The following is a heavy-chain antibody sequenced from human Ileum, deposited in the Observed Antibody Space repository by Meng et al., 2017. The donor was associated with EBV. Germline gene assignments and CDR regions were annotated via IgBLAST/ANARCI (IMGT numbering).Heavy chain of an antibody. V-gene: IGHV4-30-2*01. D-gene: IGHD4-23*01. Sequence: QLQLQESGSGLVKPPQTLSLTCAVSGGSISSGGHSWSWIRQPPGKGLEWIGDIQHSGSTYYNPSLKSRVTISVDRSRNQFSLKLSSVTAADTAVYYCARAHPVVYFFDYWGQGTLVTVSS. CDR1: GGSISSGGHS. CDR3: ARAHPVVYFFDY. J-gene: IGHJ4*02. CDR2: IQHSGST.